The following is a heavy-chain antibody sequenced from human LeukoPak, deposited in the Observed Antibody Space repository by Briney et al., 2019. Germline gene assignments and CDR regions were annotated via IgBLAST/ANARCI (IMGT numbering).Heavy chain of an antibody. J-gene: IGHJ6*03. CDR3: ARGGNSKGASYMDV. CDR2: ISYDGSNK. Sequence: QPGRSLRLSCAASGFTFSSYAMHWVRQAPGKGLEWVAVISYDGSNKYYADSVKGRFTISRDNSKNTLYPQMNSLRAEDTAVYYCARGGNSKGASYMDVWGKGTTVTVSS. D-gene: IGHD4-11*01. V-gene: IGHV3-30-3*01. CDR1: GFTFSSYA.